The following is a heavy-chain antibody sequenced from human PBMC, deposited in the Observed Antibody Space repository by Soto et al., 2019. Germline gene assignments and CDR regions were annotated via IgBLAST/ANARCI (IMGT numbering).Heavy chain of an antibody. Sequence: SVKVSCKASGGTFSSYAISWVRQAPGQGLEWMGGIIPIFGTANYAQKFQGRVTITTDESTSTAYMELSSLRSEDTAVYYCARDASPPRASSIAAQSYYYGMDVWGQGTTVTVSS. CDR1: GGTFSSYA. J-gene: IGHJ6*02. V-gene: IGHV1-69*05. D-gene: IGHD6-6*01. CDR3: ARDASPPRASSIAAQSYYYGMDV. CDR2: IIPIFGTA.